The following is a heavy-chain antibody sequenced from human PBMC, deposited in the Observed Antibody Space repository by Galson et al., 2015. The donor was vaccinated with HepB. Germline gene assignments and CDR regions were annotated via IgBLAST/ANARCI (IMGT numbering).Heavy chain of an antibody. CDR1: GFTFSSYA. Sequence: SLRLSCAASGFTFSSYAMHWVRQAPGKGLEWVAVISYDGSNKYYADSVKGRFTISRDNSKNTLYLRMNSLRAEDTAVYYCAREYSSSFDYWGQGTLVTVSS. CDR3: AREYSSSFDY. D-gene: IGHD6-6*01. CDR2: ISYDGSNK. J-gene: IGHJ4*02. V-gene: IGHV3-30-3*01.